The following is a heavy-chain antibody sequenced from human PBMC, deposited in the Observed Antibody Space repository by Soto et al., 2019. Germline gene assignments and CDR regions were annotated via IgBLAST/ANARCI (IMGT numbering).Heavy chain of an antibody. Sequence: QVQLQESGPGLVKPSETLSLTCTVSGGTISRYYWSWIRQPPGKGLEWIGYMYNTGSTVYNPSFKGRFTIPGDPCKTLLSENFIWVPGADLPVYCRGRVLGGYWGPPCFPHHVGGHGATV. J-gene: IGHJ6*02. CDR2: MYNTGST. CDR1: GGTISRYY. D-gene: IGHD3-10*01. CDR3: GRVLGGYWGPPCFPHHV. V-gene: IGHV4-59*01.